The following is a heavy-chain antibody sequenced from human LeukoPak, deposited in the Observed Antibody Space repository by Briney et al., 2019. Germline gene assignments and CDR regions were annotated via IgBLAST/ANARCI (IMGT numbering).Heavy chain of an antibody. V-gene: IGHV1-3*01. D-gene: IGHD3-3*01. CDR3: ARGGFLEWFGAFDI. Sequence: ASVKVSCKASGYTFTNFVIHWVRQAPGQSLEWMGWISAGNGNTKYSQEFQGRVTISRDTSATTAYMELSRLRSDDTAVYYCARGGFLEWFGAFDIWGQGTMVTVSS. J-gene: IGHJ3*02. CDR1: GYTFTNFV. CDR2: ISAGNGNT.